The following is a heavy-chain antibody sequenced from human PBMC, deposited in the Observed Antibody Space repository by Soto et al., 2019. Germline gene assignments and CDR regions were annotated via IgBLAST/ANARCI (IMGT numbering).Heavy chain of an antibody. Sequence: SXKVSWKASGGTXTSYAISWVRQAPGQGLEWMGGIIPIFGKANYAQKFQGRVTITADESTSTAYMELSSLRSEDTAVYYCARPTGYYYDSSGSFDYWGQGTLVTVSS. CDR3: ARPTGYYYDSSGSFDY. CDR2: IIPIFGKA. J-gene: IGHJ4*02. V-gene: IGHV1-69*13. CDR1: GGTXTSYA. D-gene: IGHD3-22*01.